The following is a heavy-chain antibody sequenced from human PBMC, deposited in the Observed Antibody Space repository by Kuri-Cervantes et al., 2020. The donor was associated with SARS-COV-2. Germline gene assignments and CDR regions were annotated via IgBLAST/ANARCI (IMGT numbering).Heavy chain of an antibody. CDR2: ISSSSSYI. CDR3: ARDLGIAGLADWFDP. J-gene: IGHJ5*02. CDR1: GFTFSSYS. Sequence: GESLMISRAASGFTFSSYSMNWVRQAPGKGLEWVSSISSSSSYIYYADSVKGRFTISRDNAKNSLYLQMNSLRAEDTAVYYCARDLGIAGLADWFDPWGQGTLVTVSS. D-gene: IGHD2-15*01. V-gene: IGHV3-21*01.